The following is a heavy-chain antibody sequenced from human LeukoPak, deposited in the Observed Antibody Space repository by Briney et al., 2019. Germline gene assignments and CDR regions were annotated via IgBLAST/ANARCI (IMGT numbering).Heavy chain of an antibody. CDR1: GGSFSGYY. CDR3: ARKIGYYYGSGSPNWFDP. J-gene: IGHJ5*02. V-gene: IGHV4-34*01. D-gene: IGHD3-10*01. Sequence: DPSETLSLTCAVYGGSFSGYYWSWIRQPPGKGLEWIGEINHSGSTNYNPSLKSRVTISVDTSKNQFSLKLSSVTAADTAVYYCARKIGYYYGSGSPNWFDPWGQGTLVTVSS. CDR2: INHSGST.